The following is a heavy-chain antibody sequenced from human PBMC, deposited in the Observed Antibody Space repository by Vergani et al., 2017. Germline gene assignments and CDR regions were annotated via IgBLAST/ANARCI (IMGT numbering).Heavy chain of an antibody. CDR3: ARERAAAGTRGWFDP. Sequence: QVQLVQSGAEVKKPGASVKVSCKASGYTFTSYGISWVRQAPGQGLEWMGWISAYNGNTNYAQKLQGRVTMTRDTSISTAYMELSRLRSDDTAVYYCARERAAAGTRGWFDPWGQGTLVTVSS. CDR2: ISAYNGNT. D-gene: IGHD6-13*01. V-gene: IGHV1-18*01. J-gene: IGHJ5*02. CDR1: GYTFTSYG.